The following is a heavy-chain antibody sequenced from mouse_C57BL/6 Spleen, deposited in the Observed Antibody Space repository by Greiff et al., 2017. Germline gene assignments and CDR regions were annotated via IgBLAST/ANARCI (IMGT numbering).Heavy chain of an antibody. D-gene: IGHD1-2*01. V-gene: IGHV1-55*01. CDR3: ARRLYYYAMDY. CDR2: IYPGSGST. Sequence: VQLQQPGAELVKPGASVKMSCKASGYTFTGYWITWVKQRPGQGLEWIGDIYPGSGSTNYNEKFKSKATLTVDTSSSTAYMQLSSLTSEDSAVYYCARRLYYYAMDYWGQGTSVTVSS. J-gene: IGHJ4*01. CDR1: GYTFTGYW.